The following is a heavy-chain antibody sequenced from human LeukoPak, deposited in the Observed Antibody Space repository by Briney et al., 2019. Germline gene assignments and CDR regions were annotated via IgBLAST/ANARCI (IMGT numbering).Heavy chain of an antibody. CDR3: ASYYCSGGSCYSGGKNWFDP. Sequence: PSETLSLTCTVSGGSISSYYWSWIRQPPGKGLEWIGYIYYSGSTNYNPSLKSRVTISVDRSKNQFSLKLSSVTAADTAVYYCASYYCSGGSCYSGGKNWFDPWGQGTLVTVSS. V-gene: IGHV4-59*12. CDR1: GGSISSYY. D-gene: IGHD2-15*01. J-gene: IGHJ5*02. CDR2: IYYSGST.